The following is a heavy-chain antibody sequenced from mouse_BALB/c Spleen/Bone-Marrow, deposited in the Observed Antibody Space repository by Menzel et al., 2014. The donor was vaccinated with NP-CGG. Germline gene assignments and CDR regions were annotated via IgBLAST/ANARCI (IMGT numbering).Heavy chain of an antibody. CDR2: INPDSSTI. CDR1: GFDFSRYW. J-gene: IGHJ2*01. CDR3: ARQGYYGKGDY. Sequence: EVQRVESGGGLVQPGGSLKLSCAASGFDFSRYWMSWVRQAPEKGLEWIGEINPDSSTINYTPSLKDKFIISRDNAKNTLYLQMSKVRSEDTALYYCARQGYYGKGDYWGQGTTLTVSS. V-gene: IGHV4-1*02. D-gene: IGHD2-1*01.